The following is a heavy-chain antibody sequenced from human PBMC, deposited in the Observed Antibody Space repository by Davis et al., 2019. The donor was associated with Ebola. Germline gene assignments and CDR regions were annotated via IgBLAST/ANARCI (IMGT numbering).Heavy chain of an antibody. V-gene: IGHV4-39*07. CDR3: ASTTMVRGVIITPYWYFDL. CDR2: IYYSGST. CDR1: GGSISSSSYY. D-gene: IGHD3-10*01. J-gene: IGHJ2*01. Sequence: SETLSLTCTVSGGSISSSSYYWGWIRQPPGKGLEWIGSIYYSGSTYYNPSLKSRVTISVDTSKNQFSLKLSSVTAADTAVYYCASTTMVRGVIITPYWYFDLWGRGTLVTVSS.